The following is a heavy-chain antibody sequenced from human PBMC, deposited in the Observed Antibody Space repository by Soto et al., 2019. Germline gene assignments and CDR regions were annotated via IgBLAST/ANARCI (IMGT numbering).Heavy chain of an antibody. CDR2: ISSSSSTI. J-gene: IGHJ4*02. CDR1: GFTFSSYS. V-gene: IGHV3-48*01. CDR3: VKGSSNWPHLYLDY. Sequence: GGSLRLSCAASGFTFSSYSMNWVRQAPGKGLEWVSSISSSSSTIYYADSVKGRFTISRDNAKNTLYLQMNSLRADDTAVYYFVKGSSNWPHLYLDYWGQGTLVTVSS. D-gene: IGHD6-13*01.